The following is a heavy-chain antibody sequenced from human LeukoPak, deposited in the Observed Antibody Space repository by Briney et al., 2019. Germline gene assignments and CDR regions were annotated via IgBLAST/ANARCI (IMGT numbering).Heavy chain of an antibody. V-gene: IGHV4-59*01. CDR2: IYYSGST. Sequence: PSETLSLTCTVSGGSISSYYWSWIRQPPGRGLEWIGYIYYSGSTNYNPSLKSRVTISVDTSKNQFSLKLSSVTAADTAVYYCARGGDIVVVPAAYYYYYYMDVWGKGTTVTVSS. CDR3: ARGGDIVVVPAAYYYYYYMDV. J-gene: IGHJ6*03. D-gene: IGHD2-2*01. CDR1: GGSISSYY.